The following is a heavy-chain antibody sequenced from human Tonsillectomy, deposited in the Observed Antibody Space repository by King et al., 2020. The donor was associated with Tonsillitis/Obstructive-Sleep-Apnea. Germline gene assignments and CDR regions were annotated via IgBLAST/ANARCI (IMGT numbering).Heavy chain of an antibody. Sequence: EVQLVESGGGLVQPGRSLRLSCAASGFTFDDYAMHWVRRAPGKGLEWVSGISWNSGITGYAESVKGRFTISRDNARNSLYLQMNILRPEDTALYYCAKDMGYSRSSTLAVADDAFDVWGPGTMVTVSS. D-gene: IGHD6-6*01. CDR2: ISWNSGIT. J-gene: IGHJ3*01. V-gene: IGHV3-9*01. CDR3: AKDMGYSRSSTLAVADDAFDV. CDR1: GFTFDDYA.